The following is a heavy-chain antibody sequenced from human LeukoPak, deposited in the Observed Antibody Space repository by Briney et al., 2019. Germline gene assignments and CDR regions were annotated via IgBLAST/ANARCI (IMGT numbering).Heavy chain of an antibody. D-gene: IGHD6-13*01. CDR2: IIPIFGTA. J-gene: IGHJ4*02. V-gene: IGHV1-69*06. Sequence: SVKVSCKASGGTFSSYAINWVRQAPGQGLEWMGGIIPIFGTANYAQKFQGRVTITADKSTSTAYMELSSLRSEDTAVYYCARAAAGTGYYFDYWGQGTLVTVSS. CDR1: GGTFSSYA. CDR3: ARAAAGTGYYFDY.